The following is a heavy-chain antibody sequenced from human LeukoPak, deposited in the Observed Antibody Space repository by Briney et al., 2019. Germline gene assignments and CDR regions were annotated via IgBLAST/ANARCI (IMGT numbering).Heavy chain of an antibody. CDR3: ARAMRGPATFDI. CDR2: INSAGSSR. Sequence: GGSLRLSCAASGFTFSSYWMHWVRQAPGKGLVWVSRINSAGSSRNYADSVKGRFTISRDNAKKTLYLQMMSLRAEDTSVYYCARAMRGPATFDIWGQGTMVTVSS. V-gene: IGHV3-74*01. J-gene: IGHJ3*02. D-gene: IGHD2-15*01. CDR1: GFTFSSYW.